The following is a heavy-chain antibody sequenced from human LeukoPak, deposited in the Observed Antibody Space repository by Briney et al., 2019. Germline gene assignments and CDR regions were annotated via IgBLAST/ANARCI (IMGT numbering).Heavy chain of an antibody. V-gene: IGHV4-59*01. CDR1: GVSISSYS. CDR3: ATHPPKVCTGGSCADY. J-gene: IGHJ4*02. D-gene: IGHD2-15*01. CDR2: IYYSGST. Sequence: SETLSLTCTVSGVSISSYSWSWIRQPPGKGLEWIGYIYYSGSTNYNPSLKSRVTISVDMSKNQFSLKLSSVTAADTAVYYCATHPPKVCTGGSCADYWGQGTLVTVSS.